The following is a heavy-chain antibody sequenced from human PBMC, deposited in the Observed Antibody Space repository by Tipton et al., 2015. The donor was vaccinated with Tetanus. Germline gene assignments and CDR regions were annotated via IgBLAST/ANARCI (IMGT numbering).Heavy chain of an antibody. J-gene: IGHJ4*02. V-gene: IGHV3-15*01. CDR2: IKTKTDGGTT. D-gene: IGHD7-27*01. CDR1: GFTFTNYG. Sequence: SLRLSCAASGFTFTNYGMHWVRQAPGKGLEWVARIKTKTDGGTTDYAPPVRGRFIVSRDDSNNMVHLQMDGLRTEDTAIYFCTTWGFWGQGTLVAVSS. CDR3: TTWGF.